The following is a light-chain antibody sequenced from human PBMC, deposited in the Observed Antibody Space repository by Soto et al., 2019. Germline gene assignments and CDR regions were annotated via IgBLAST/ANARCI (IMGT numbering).Light chain of an antibody. CDR2: EVS. V-gene: IGLV2-14*01. J-gene: IGLJ1*01. CDR1: SSDVGAYNY. CDR3: SSLTTRFTYV. Sequence: QSALTQPASVSGSPGQSVAISCSGTSSDVGAYNYVSWYQQHPGKAPKLSLSEVSNRPSGVSDRFFGSKSGNTASLTISGLQAEDEADYYCSSLTTRFTYVFGTGTKVTVL.